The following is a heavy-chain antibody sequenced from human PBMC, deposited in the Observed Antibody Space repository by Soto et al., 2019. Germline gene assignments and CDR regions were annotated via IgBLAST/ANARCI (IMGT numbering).Heavy chain of an antibody. V-gene: IGHV4-59*08. CDR3: ARLGGYYQALDS. CDR1: KGSISPYY. J-gene: IGHJ4*02. CDR2: IYYAGSF. D-gene: IGHD3-22*01. Sequence: PSETLSLTCTVSKGSISPYYWSWIRQSPGKGLEWIGYIYYAGSFTYNPSLKSRVTISLNTSKNEVSLRLTSVTAADTAVYYCARLGGYYQALDSWGQGTLVTVSS.